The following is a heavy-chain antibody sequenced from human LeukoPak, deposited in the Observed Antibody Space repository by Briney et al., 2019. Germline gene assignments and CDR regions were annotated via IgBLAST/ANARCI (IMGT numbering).Heavy chain of an antibody. J-gene: IGHJ5*02. V-gene: IGHV4-39*07. CDR2: IYYSGST. CDR1: GGSISSSSYY. Sequence: SETLSLTCTVSGGSISSSSYYWGWIRQPPGKGLEWIGSIYYSGSTYYKPSLKSRVTISLDTSKNQFSLKLSSVTAADTAVYYCARGQARLSWFDPWGQGTLVTVSS. D-gene: IGHD3-16*01. CDR3: ARGQARLSWFDP.